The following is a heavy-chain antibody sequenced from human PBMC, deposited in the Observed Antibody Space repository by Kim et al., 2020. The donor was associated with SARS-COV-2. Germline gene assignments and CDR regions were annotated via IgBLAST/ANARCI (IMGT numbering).Heavy chain of an antibody. J-gene: IGHJ6*02. CDR3: ARENFNWGSYYYYGMDV. V-gene: IGHV3-33*01. Sequence: GGSLRLSCAASGFTFSSYGMHWVRQAPGKGLEWVAVIWYDGSNKYYADSVKGRLTISRDNSKNTLYLQMNSLRAENTAVYYCARENFNWGSYYYYGMDVWGQGPTVTVSS. D-gene: IGHD7-27*01. CDR1: GFTFSSYG. CDR2: IWYDGSNK.